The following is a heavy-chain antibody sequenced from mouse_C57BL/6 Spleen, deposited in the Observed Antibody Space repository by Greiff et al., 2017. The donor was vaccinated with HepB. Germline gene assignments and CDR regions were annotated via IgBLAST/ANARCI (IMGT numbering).Heavy chain of an antibody. CDR1: GYTFTSYW. V-gene: IGHV1-69*01. J-gene: IGHJ1*03. D-gene: IGHD1-1*01. Sequence: QVQLQQPGAELVMPGASVKLSCKASGYTFTSYWMHWVKQRPGQGLEWIGEIDPSDSYTNYNQKFKGKSTLTVDKSSSTAYMQLSSLTSEDSAVYYCARSLTTVVRYFDVWGTGTTVTVSS. CDR3: ARSLTTVVRYFDV. CDR2: IDPSDSYT.